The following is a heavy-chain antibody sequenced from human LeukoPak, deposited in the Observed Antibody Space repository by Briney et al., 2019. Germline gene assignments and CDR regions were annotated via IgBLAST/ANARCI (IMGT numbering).Heavy chain of an antibody. Sequence: SETLSLTCTVSSGSISGVGYYWTWIRQPPGKGLEWIGYIFHSGSAHYNASLQNRVTISIDRDRSQFFLRLKSVTAADTAVYYCVRPRSPGIPSADALDIWGRGTMVTVSS. CDR2: IFHSGSA. D-gene: IGHD6-6*01. CDR1: SGSISGVGYY. CDR3: VRPRSPGIPSADALDI. V-gene: IGHV4-30-2*01. J-gene: IGHJ3*02.